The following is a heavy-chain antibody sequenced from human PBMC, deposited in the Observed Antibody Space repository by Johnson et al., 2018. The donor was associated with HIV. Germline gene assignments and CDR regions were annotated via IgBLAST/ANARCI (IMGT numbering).Heavy chain of an antibody. CDR2: ISYDGSNK. CDR3: ARLTSGAFDI. V-gene: IGHV3-30-3*01. D-gene: IGHD1-14*01. J-gene: IGHJ3*02. CDR1: GFTFSSYA. Sequence: QVQLVESGGGVVQPGRSLRLSCAASGFTFSSYAMHWVRQAPGKGLEWVAFISYDGSNKYYADSVKGRFTISRDNSKNTLYLQMNSLRAEDTAVYYCARLTSGAFDIWGPGTMVTVSS.